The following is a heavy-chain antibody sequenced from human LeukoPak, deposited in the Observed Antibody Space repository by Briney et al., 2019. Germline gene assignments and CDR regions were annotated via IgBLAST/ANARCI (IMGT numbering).Heavy chain of an antibody. CDR3: ARDPHLTVGTVTTTGDEYT. D-gene: IGHD1-1*01. J-gene: IGHJ5*02. CDR2: IIPIFGTA. V-gene: IGHV1-69*05. CDR1: GGTFSSYA. Sequence: SVKVSCKASGGTFSSYAISWVRQGPGQGLEWMGRIIPIFGTANYAQKFQGRVTITTDESTSTAYMELSSLRSEDTAVYYCARDPHLTVGTVTTTGDEYTWGQGTLVTVSS.